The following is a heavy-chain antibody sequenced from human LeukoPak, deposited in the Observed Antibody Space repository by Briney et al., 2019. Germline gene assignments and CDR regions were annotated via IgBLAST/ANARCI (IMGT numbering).Heavy chain of an antibody. V-gene: IGHV3-30*02. CDR2: IRYDGSNK. CDR1: GFTFSSYG. J-gene: IGHJ4*02. Sequence: GGSLRLSCAASGFTFSSYGMHWVRQAPGKGLEWVAFIRYDGSNKYYADSVKGRFTISRDNSKNTLFLQMNSLRAEDTALYYCVRGRYYYDTSGYFDYWGQGTLVTVSS. D-gene: IGHD3-22*01. CDR3: VRGRYYYDTSGYFDY.